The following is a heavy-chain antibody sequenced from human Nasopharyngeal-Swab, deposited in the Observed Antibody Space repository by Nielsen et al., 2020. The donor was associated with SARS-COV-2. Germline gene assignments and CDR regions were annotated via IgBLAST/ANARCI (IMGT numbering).Heavy chain of an antibody. J-gene: IGHJ6*02. Sequence: ASAQVICKASGYTTISYGIIWVLQAPGQGLEWMGWISAYNGNTNYAQKFQGSVTMTTDTSTSTAYMELRSLRSDDTAVYYCAREWLDYYYYYGMDVWGQGTTVTVSS. CDR2: ISAYNGNT. CDR3: AREWLDYYYYYGMDV. D-gene: IGHD6-19*01. CDR1: GYTTISYG. V-gene: IGHV1-18*01.